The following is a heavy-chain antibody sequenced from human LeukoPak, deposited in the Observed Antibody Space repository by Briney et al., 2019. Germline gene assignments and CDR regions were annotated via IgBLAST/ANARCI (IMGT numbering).Heavy chain of an antibody. CDR1: GFTFSHHG. J-gene: IGHJ2*01. CDR2: VWPDGNKK. Sequence: GGSLRLSCAASGFTFSHHGLDWVRQAPGKGLEWVAIVWPDGNKKLYADSVKGRFTISKDNPKNTVYLQMNSLRVEDTALYYCVVVVVPAAVWHFDFWGSGTLVTVSS. CDR3: VVVVVPAAVWHFDF. D-gene: IGHD2-15*01. V-gene: IGHV3-33*01.